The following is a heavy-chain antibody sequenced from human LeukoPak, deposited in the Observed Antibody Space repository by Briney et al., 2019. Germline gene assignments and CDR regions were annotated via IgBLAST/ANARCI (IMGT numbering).Heavy chain of an antibody. CDR1: GGSISSGSYY. J-gene: IGHJ3*02. D-gene: IGHD1-1*01. CDR3: ARVGSLERLFAFDI. CDR2: IYTSGST. V-gene: IGHV4-61*02. Sequence: PSQTLSLTCTVSGGSISSGSYYWSWLRQPAGKGLEWIGRIYTSGSTNYNPSLKSRVTISVDTSKNQFSLKLSSVTAADTAVYYCARVGSLERLFAFDIWGRGTMVTVSS.